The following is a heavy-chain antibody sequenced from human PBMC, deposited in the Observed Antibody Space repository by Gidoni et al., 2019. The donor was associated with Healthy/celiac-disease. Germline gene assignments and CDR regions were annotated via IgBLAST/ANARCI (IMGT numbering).Heavy chain of an antibody. J-gene: IGHJ4*02. CDR1: GFTFSSYE. CDR3: ARELSYYALDY. Sequence: EVQLVESGGGLVPPGGSLSLSCAASGFTFSSYEMNWVRQAPGKGLEWVSYISSSGSTRYYADSVKGRFTIARDNAKNSLYLQMNSLRAEDTAVDYCARELSYYALDYWGQGTLVTVSS. D-gene: IGHD1-26*01. V-gene: IGHV3-48*03. CDR2: ISSSGSTR.